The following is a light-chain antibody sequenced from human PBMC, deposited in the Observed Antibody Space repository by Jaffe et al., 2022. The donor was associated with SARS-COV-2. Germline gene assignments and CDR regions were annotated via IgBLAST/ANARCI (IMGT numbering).Light chain of an antibody. Sequence: DIQMTQSPSSLSASVGDTVTITCRASQVINNWLAWYQQKPGKAPKLLIYAASSLQTGVPSRFSGSGSGTHFALTISSLQPEDSATYYCQQAKISPDTFGQGTILEIK. V-gene: IGKV1-12*01. J-gene: IGKJ2*01. CDR2: AAS. CDR1: QVINNW. CDR3: QQAKISPDT.